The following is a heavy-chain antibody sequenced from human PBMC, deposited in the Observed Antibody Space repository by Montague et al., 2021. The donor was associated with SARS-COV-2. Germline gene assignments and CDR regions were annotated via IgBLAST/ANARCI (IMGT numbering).Heavy chain of an antibody. Sequence: SLRLSCAASGFTFRSYTMNWVRQAPGKGLEWVSCISSSSSYMYYADSVKGRFTTFRDNAKNSLFLQMNSLRAEDTAVYYCARDGWAHYYDSSGYEGNFDIWGQGTMVTVSS. V-gene: IGHV3-21*01. D-gene: IGHD3-22*01. CDR2: ISSSSSYM. CDR3: ARDGWAHYYDSSGYEGNFDI. J-gene: IGHJ3*02. CDR1: GFTFRSYT.